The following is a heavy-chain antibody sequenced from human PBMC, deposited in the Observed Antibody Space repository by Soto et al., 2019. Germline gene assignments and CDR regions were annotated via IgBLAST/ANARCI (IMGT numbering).Heavy chain of an antibody. CDR1: EYTFTSYT. Sequence: QVQVLQSGAEVKKPGASVKVSCKASEYTFTSYTMHWVRQAPGQRLEWMGWINGGNGNTKYSQKFQGRVTMSTDTSTSSAYMELRSLRSDDTAVYYCARPLDYYFYAMDAWGQGTTVTVSS. CDR2: INGGNGNT. CDR3: ARPLDYYFYAMDA. V-gene: IGHV1-3*01. J-gene: IGHJ6*02.